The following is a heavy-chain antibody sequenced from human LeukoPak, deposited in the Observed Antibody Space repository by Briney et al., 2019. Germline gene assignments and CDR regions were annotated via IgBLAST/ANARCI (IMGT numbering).Heavy chain of an antibody. CDR2: ISSSSRYI. J-gene: IGHJ4*02. CDR1: GFTLGIYS. D-gene: IGHD2/OR15-2a*01. Sequence: GRSLRLSWAASGFTLGIYSMNWVRQDPGKGLEWVSSISSSSRYIFYTDSMKGRFSIDRDPGSNSLFLQMTCLRGAHTSINYWARDKVNADEYLREDYWGQGTLVTVSS. CDR3: ARDKVNADEYLREDY. V-gene: IGHV3-21*01.